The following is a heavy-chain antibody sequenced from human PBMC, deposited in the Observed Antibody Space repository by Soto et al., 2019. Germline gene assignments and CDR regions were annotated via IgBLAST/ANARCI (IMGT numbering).Heavy chain of an antibody. Sequence: GASVKVSCKASGYTFTSYAISWVRQAPGQGLEWMGGIIPIFGTANYAQKFQGRVTITADESTSTAYMELSSLRSEDTAVYYCARGPYDSSGYYYYLGYWGQGTLVTVSS. J-gene: IGHJ4*02. CDR1: GYTFTSYA. CDR3: ARGPYDSSGYYYYLGY. V-gene: IGHV1-69*13. D-gene: IGHD3-22*01. CDR2: IIPIFGTA.